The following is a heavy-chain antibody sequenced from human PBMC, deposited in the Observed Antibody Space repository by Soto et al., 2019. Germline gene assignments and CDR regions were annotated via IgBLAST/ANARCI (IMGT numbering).Heavy chain of an antibody. CDR1: GGSFSGYY. V-gene: IGHV4-34*06. D-gene: IGHD3-10*01. Sequence: SETLSLTCAVYGGSFSGYYWTWIRQPPGTGLEWIREINHSGSTNYNPSLKSRVTISVDTSKNQVSLKLASVTAADTAVYYCLTQGFGPLHGLVDVWGQGTTVTVSS. CDR3: LTQGFGPLHGLVDV. CDR2: INHSGST. J-gene: IGHJ6*02.